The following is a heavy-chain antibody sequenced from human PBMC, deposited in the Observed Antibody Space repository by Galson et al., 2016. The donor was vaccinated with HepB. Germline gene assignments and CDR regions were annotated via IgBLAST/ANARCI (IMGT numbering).Heavy chain of an antibody. CDR3: ASERLDSSGYSYPEAFEV. D-gene: IGHD3-22*01. J-gene: IGHJ3*01. V-gene: IGHV3-21*01. CDR2: ISRGGTYT. Sequence: SLRLSCAASGITLRGYAMNWVRQAPGKGLDWVSCISRGGTYTYYADSVKGRFTVSRGNAKNSLYRQMNNLRAEDTALYYCASERLDSSGYSYPEAFEVGGLGTMVTVSS. CDR1: GITLRGYA.